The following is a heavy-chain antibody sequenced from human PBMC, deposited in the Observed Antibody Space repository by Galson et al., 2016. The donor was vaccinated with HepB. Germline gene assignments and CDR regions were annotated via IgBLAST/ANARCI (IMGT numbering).Heavy chain of an antibody. Sequence: SLRLSCAASGFTFSNYAMTWVRQAPGKGLDWVSTISGSGGDTYYAASVKGRFTISRDNSKNTLYLQMDSLRAEDTAIYYCSKDGRLQIGADPWGQGTLVTVSS. CDR3: SKDGRLQIGADP. V-gene: IGHV3-23*01. D-gene: IGHD3-10*01. J-gene: IGHJ5*02. CDR1: GFTFSNYA. CDR2: ISGSGGDT.